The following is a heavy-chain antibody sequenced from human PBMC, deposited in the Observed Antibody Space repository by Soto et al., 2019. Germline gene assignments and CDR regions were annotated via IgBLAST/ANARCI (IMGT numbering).Heavy chain of an antibody. V-gene: IGHV1-18*01. J-gene: IGHJ1*01. Sequence: QVQLVQSGAEVKKPGASVKVSCKASGYTFTSYGISWVRQAPGQGLEWMGWISAYNGNTNYAQKLQGRVTMTTDTSTSTAYMELRSLRADDTAVYYCPRDLRYCSGGSCYSYFQHWGQGTLVTVSS. CDR3: PRDLRYCSGGSCYSYFQH. CDR1: GYTFTSYG. D-gene: IGHD2-15*01. CDR2: ISAYNGNT.